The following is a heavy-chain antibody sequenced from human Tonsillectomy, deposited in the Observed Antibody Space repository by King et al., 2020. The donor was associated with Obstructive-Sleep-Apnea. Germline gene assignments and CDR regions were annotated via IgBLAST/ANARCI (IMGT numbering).Heavy chain of an antibody. V-gene: IGHV3-23*04. CDR1: GFTFSNYA. D-gene: IGHD4-17*01. J-gene: IGHJ4*02. CDR3: AKDRRRGKTVTNVY. CDR2: ISGGGGST. Sequence: VQLVQSGGDLVQPGGSLRLSCAASGFTFSNYAMSWVRQAPGKGLEWVSAISGGGGSTYCADSVKGRFTISRDNSKNTLYLQMNSLRAEDTAVYYSAKDRRRGKTVTNVYGGQGTLVTVSS.